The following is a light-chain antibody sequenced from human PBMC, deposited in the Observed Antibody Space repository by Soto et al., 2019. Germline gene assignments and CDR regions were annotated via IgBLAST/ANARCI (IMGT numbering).Light chain of an antibody. CDR1: QSISSSY. Sequence: ELVLPQSPGTLSLSPGKRAPPSCRASQSISSSYLAWYQQRPGQAPRLLIYGASSRATGIPDRFSGSASGTEFTLTISSLQSEDFGVYYCQQYNDWPRTFGQGTRLEIK. CDR3: QQYNDWPRT. CDR2: GAS. J-gene: IGKJ5*01. V-gene: IGKV3-20*01.